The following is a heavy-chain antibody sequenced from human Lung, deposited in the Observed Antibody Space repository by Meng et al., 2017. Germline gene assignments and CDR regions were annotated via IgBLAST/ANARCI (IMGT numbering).Heavy chain of an antibody. J-gene: IGHJ4*02. CDR1: GGSFSDYY. CDR3: ARGPTTMAHDFDY. V-gene: IGHV4-34*01. D-gene: IGHD4-11*01. Sequence: QVHLQQWGAGLLKPSATLSLPCVVSGGSFSDYYWSWIRQPPGKGLEWIGEINHSGSTNYNPSLESRATISVDTSQNNLSLKLSSVTAADSAVYYCARGPTTMAHDFDYWGQGTPVTVSS. CDR2: INHSGST.